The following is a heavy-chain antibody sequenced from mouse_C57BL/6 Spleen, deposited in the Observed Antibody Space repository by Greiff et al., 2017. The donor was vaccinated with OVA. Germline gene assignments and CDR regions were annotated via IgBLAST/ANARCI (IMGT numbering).Heavy chain of an antibody. Sequence: DVKLVESGGGLVKPGGSLKLSCAASGFTFSSYAMSWVRQTPEKRLEWVATISDGGSYTYYPDNVKGRFTISRDNAKNNLYLQMSHLKSEDTAMYYCARDKGKGRTGIDYWGQGTTLTVSS. V-gene: IGHV5-4*01. CDR1: GFTFSSYA. CDR2: ISDGGSYT. D-gene: IGHD4-1*01. CDR3: ARDKGKGRTGIDY. J-gene: IGHJ2*01.